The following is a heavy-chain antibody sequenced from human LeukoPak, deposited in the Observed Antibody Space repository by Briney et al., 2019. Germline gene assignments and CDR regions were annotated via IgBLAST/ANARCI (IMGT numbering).Heavy chain of an antibody. CDR1: GFTFSSYA. D-gene: IGHD6-13*01. V-gene: IGHV3-23*01. CDR2: ISASGGST. Sequence: GGSLRLSCAASGFTFSSYAMSWVRQAPGKGLEWVSAISASGGSTYYADSVKGRFTISRDNSKNTLYLQMKSLRAEDTAVYYCAKVDLAAADHAEYFQHWGQGTLVTVSS. J-gene: IGHJ1*01. CDR3: AKVDLAAADHAEYFQH.